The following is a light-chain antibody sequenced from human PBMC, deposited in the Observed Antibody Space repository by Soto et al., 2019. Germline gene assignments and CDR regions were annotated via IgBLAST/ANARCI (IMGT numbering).Light chain of an antibody. CDR2: AAS. Sequence: DIQMTQSPPSLSASVGDRVTITCRASQTIDTFVNWYQQKPGRAPKLLIFAASTLHSGVPSRFSGSGSGTDFTLTITSLQPEDFATYYCQQSYVTPLTFGGGTKVDIK. CDR1: QTIDTF. J-gene: IGKJ4*01. CDR3: QQSYVTPLT. V-gene: IGKV1-39*01.